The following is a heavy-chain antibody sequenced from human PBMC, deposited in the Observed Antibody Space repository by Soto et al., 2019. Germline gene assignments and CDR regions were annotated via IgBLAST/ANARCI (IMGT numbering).Heavy chain of an antibody. Sequence: GGSLRLSCAASGFSFSNVWMTWVRQAPGKGLEWVATIGFAGNNKYYADSVKGRFTISRDNSKSTLYLQMNSLRAEDTALYYCAKGRSYYYYYGVDVWGQGTTVTVSS. CDR1: GFSFSNVW. CDR3: AKGRSYYYYYGVDV. CDR2: IGFAGNNK. J-gene: IGHJ6*02. V-gene: IGHV3-30*02.